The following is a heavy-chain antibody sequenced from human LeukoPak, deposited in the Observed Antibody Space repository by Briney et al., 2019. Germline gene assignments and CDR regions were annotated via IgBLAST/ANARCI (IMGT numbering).Heavy chain of an antibody. CDR2: INHSGSA. Sequence: PSETLSLTCAVYGGSFSGYYWSWIRQPPGKGLEWIGEINHSGSANYNPSLKSRVTISVDTSKNQFSLRLSSVTAADTAVYYCARGNILTGYCFDFWGQGALVTVSS. D-gene: IGHD3-9*01. V-gene: IGHV4-34*01. CDR3: ARGNILTGYCFDF. CDR1: GGSFSGYY. J-gene: IGHJ4*02.